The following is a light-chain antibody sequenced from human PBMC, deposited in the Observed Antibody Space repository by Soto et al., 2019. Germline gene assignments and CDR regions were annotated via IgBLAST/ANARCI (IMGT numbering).Light chain of an antibody. CDR1: SSDVGGYNY. V-gene: IGLV2-14*03. CDR2: NVS. CDR3: NSYTNSSTLV. J-gene: IGLJ3*02. Sequence: QSALTQPASVSGSPGQSITISCTGTSSDVGGYNYVSWYQHHPGKAPKLLIYNVSDRPSGVSNRFSGSKSGNTASLTISGLQADDEADYYCNSYTNSSTLVFGGGTKLTVL.